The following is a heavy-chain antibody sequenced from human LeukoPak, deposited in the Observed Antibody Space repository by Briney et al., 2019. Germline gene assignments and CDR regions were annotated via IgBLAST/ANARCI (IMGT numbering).Heavy chain of an antibody. CDR1: GFSFSDYY. D-gene: IGHD2-8*02. CDR2: ISTDSGTPI. V-gene: IGHV3-11*01. Sequence: KSGGSLRLSCAASGFSFSDYYMSWIRQAPGKGLDWIAYISTDSGTPIHYADSVRGRFTISRDNSKSTLSLQMNSLRAEDTAIYYCATYRQVLLPFESWGQGTLVTVSS. J-gene: IGHJ4*02. CDR3: ATYRQVLLPFES.